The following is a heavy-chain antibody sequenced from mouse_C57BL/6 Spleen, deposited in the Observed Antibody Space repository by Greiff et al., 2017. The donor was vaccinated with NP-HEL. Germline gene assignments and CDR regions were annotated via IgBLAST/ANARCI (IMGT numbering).Heavy chain of an antibody. Sequence: QVQLQQPGAELVRPGTSVKLSCKASGYTFTSYWMHWVKQRPGQGLEWIGVIDPSDSYTNYNQKFKGKATLTVDTSSSTAYMQLSSLTSEDSAVYYCARRPNYYGSSYDAMDYWGQGTSVTVSS. V-gene: IGHV1-59*01. D-gene: IGHD1-1*01. J-gene: IGHJ4*01. CDR2: IDPSDSYT. CDR3: ARRPNYYGSSYDAMDY. CDR1: GYTFTSYW.